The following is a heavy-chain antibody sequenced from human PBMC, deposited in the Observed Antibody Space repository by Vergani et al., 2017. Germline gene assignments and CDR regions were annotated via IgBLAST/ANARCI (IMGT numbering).Heavy chain of an antibody. J-gene: IGHJ4*02. Sequence: QVPLVQSGAEVEKPGASVRVSCKTSGYTLTNYYIHWVRQAPGQGLEWMGIINPSGGSTTYAQQLQGRLTMTRDTSTSTVYMDLINLRSEDTAVYYCARPHGEILPPGPRHLDYWGQGTLVTVSS. CDR1: GYTLTNYY. CDR3: ARPHGEILPPGPRHLDY. CDR2: INPSGGST. V-gene: IGHV1-46*03. D-gene: IGHD5-24*01.